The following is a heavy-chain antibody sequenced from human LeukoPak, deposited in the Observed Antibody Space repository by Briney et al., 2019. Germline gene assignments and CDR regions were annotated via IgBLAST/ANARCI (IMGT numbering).Heavy chain of an antibody. CDR1: GFSFDDYV. D-gene: IGHD3-10*01. V-gene: IGHV3-9*01. Sequence: PGGSLRLSCVASGFSFDDYVMHWVRQAPGKGLEWVSFISWSSNSVAYADSVRGRFTISRDNAKNSLYLQMNSLRAEDTALYYCARDSSSGSYSYYYMDVWGIGTTVTVSS. J-gene: IGHJ6*03. CDR3: ARDSSSGSYSYYYMDV. CDR2: ISWSSNSV.